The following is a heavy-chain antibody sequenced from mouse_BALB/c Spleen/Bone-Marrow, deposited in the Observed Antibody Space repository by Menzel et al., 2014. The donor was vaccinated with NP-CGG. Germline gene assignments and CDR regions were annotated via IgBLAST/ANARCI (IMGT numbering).Heavy chain of an antibody. CDR1: GFSLTSYG. J-gene: IGHJ3*01. Sequence: QVQLQQSGPGLVAPSQSLSITCTVSGFSLTSYGVHWVRQPPGKGLEWLGVIWAGGNTIYNSALMSRLGINKDNSKSHVFLKMNSLQTDDTAMYSCASSYYGTSQFAYWGQGTLVTVSA. D-gene: IGHD1-1*01. CDR2: IWAGGNT. V-gene: IGHV2-9*02. CDR3: ASSYYGTSQFAY.